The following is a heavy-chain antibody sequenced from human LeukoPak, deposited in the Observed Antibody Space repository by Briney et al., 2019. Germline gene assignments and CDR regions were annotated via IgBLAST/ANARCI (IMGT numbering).Heavy chain of an antibody. CDR2: IYYSGST. V-gene: IGHV4-39*07. CDR1: GGSISSSSYY. D-gene: IGHD6-6*01. Sequence: TSETLSLTCTVSGGSISSSSYYWGWIRQPPGKGLEWIGSIYYSGSTYYNPSLKSRVTISVDTSKNQFSLKLSSVTAADTAVYYCARGCRKQLVTLRYYYYYYMDVWGKGTAVTVSS. J-gene: IGHJ6*03. CDR3: ARGCRKQLVTLRYYYYYYMDV.